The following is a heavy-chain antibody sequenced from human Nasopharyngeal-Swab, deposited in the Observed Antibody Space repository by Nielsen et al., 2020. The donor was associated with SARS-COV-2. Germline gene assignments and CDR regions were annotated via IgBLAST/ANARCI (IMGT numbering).Heavy chain of an antibody. CDR2: ISYDGSNK. V-gene: IGHV3-30*04. Sequence: WIRQPPGKGLEWVAVISYDGSNKYYADSVKGRFTIPRDNSKNTLYLQMNSLRAEDTAVYYCARDKRDTAMVTGLFGYYYYGMDVWGQGTTVTVSS. J-gene: IGHJ6*02. D-gene: IGHD5-18*01. CDR3: ARDKRDTAMVTGLFGYYYYGMDV.